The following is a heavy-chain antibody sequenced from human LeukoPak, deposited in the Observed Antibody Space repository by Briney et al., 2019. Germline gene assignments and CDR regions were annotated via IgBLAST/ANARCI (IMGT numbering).Heavy chain of an antibody. J-gene: IGHJ4*02. Sequence: SETLSLTCAVYGGSFSGYYWSWIRQPPGKGLEWIGEINHSGSTNYNPSLKSRVTISVDTSKNQFSLKLSSVTAADTAVYYCARGGQIWFHYFDYWGQGTLVTVSS. CDR2: INHSGST. D-gene: IGHD5-18*01. CDR1: GGSFSGYY. V-gene: IGHV4-34*01. CDR3: ARGGQIWFHYFDY.